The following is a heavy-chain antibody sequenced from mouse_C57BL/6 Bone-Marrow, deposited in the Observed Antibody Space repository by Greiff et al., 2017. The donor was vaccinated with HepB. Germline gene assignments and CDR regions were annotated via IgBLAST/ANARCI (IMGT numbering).Heavy chain of an antibody. J-gene: IGHJ4*01. CDR3: ARHPDSSGPHYYAMDY. CDR2: ISNGGGST. D-gene: IGHD3-2*02. CDR1: GFTFSDYY. V-gene: IGHV5-12*01. Sequence: EVKVEESGGGLVQPGGSLKLSCAASGFTFSDYYMYWVRQTPEKRLEWVAYISNGGGSTYYPDTVKGRFTISRDNAKNTLYLQMSRLKSEDTAMYYCARHPDSSGPHYYAMDYWGQGTSVTVSS.